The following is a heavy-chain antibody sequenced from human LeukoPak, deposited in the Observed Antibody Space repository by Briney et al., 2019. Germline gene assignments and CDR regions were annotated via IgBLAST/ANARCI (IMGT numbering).Heavy chain of an antibody. D-gene: IGHD3-22*01. Sequence: ALVKVSCKASGYTFTGYYMHWVRQAPGQGLEWMGWINPNSGGTNYAQKFQGRVTMTRDTSISTAYMELSRLRSDDTAVYYCANGLGYYDSSGYLAYWGQGTLVTVSS. V-gene: IGHV1-2*02. CDR1: GYTFTGYY. CDR3: ANGLGYYDSSGYLAY. CDR2: INPNSGGT. J-gene: IGHJ4*02.